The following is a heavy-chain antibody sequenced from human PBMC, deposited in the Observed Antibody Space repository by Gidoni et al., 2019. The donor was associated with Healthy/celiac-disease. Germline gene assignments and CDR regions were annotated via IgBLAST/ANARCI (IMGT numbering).Heavy chain of an antibody. D-gene: IGHD3-3*01. J-gene: IGHJ3*02. CDR3: AYQEFLEWLFAFDI. V-gene: IGHV3-23*01. Sequence: VQLLASGGGLVQPGGSLRLSCAASGFTFSSYAMSWVRQAPGKGLEWVSAISGSGGSTYDADAVKGRFTISRDNSKNTLYLQMNSLRAEDTAVYYCAYQEFLEWLFAFDIWGQGTMVTVSS. CDR1: GFTFSSYA. CDR2: ISGSGGST.